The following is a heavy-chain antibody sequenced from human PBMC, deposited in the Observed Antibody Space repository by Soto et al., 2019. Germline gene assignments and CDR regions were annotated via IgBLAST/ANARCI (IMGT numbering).Heavy chain of an antibody. CDR2: INGGDSDT. V-gene: IGHV5-51*01. CDR3: ARPDSNGWYQN. D-gene: IGHD3-22*01. CDR1: GFTFSSYW. Sequence: PGGSLRLSCAASGFTFSSYWMHWVRQAPGKGLEWMAIINGGDSDTRYSPSFQGQVTVSADKSIGTAYLQWNSLKASDTAIYYCARPDSNGWYQNWGQGTPVTVSS. J-gene: IGHJ4*02.